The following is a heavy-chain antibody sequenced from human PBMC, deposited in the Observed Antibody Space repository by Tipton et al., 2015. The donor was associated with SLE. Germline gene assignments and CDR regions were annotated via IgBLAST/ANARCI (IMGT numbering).Heavy chain of an antibody. CDR2: IYTSGST. CDR1: GGSISSYY. Sequence: TLSLTCTVSGGSISSYYWSWIRQPAGKGLEWIGRIYTSGSTNYNPSLKSRVTMSVDTSKNQFSLKLSSVTAADTAVYYCARDLPGYSSVPGAFDIWGQGTMVTVSS. J-gene: IGHJ3*02. CDR3: ARDLPGYSSVPGAFDI. V-gene: IGHV4-4*07. D-gene: IGHD6-19*01.